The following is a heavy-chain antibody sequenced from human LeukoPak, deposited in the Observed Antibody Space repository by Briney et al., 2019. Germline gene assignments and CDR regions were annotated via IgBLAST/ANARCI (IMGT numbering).Heavy chain of an antibody. Sequence: LAGGSLRLSCAASGFTVSSDYMSWVRQAPGKGLEWVSVIYSGGSTYYADSVKGRFSISSDNSKNTLYLQMNSLRAEDTAVYYCARSTYYDILTGYYSFDYWGQGTLVTVSS. CDR3: ARSTYYDILTGYYSFDY. CDR2: IYSGGST. V-gene: IGHV3-53*01. J-gene: IGHJ4*02. D-gene: IGHD3-9*01. CDR1: GFTVSSDY.